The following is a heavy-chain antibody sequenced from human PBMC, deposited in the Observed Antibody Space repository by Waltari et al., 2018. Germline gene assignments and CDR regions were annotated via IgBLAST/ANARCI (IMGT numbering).Heavy chain of an antibody. CDR1: GFTFDDYA. D-gene: IGHD2-15*01. Sequence: EVQLVESGGGLVQPGRSLRLSCAASGFTFDDYAMHWVRQAPGKGLEWVSGISWKSGSIGYADYVKCRFTISRDNAKNSLYLQMNSLRAEDTALYYCAKSSLGDYYYYYMDVWGKGTTVTVSS. CDR2: ISWKSGSI. V-gene: IGHV3-9*01. CDR3: AKSSLGDYYYYYMDV. J-gene: IGHJ6*03.